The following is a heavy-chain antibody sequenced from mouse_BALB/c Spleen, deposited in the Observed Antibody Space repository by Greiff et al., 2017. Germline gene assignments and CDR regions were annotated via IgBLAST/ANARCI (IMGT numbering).Heavy chain of an antibody. CDR3: ARSGGNLFDY. D-gene: IGHD1-1*02. Sequence: QVQLQQSGAELVKPGPSVKLSCKASGYNFTSYWINWVKLRPGQGLEWIGDIYPGSGSTNYNEKFKSKATLTVDTSSSTAYMQLSSLASEDSALYYCARSGGNLFDYWGQGTTLTVSS. CDR2: IYPGSGST. V-gene: IGHV1-55*01. CDR1: GYNFTSYW. J-gene: IGHJ2*01.